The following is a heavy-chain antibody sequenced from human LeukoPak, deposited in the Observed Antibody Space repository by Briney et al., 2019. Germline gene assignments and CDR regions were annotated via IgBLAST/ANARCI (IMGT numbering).Heavy chain of an antibody. V-gene: IGHV3-30*03. CDR3: APEGDGYILFDY. CDR2: ISYGGSIK. D-gene: IGHD5-24*01. Sequence: PGGSLRLSCAAPGFTFSSYVMHWVRQAPGKGLEWVAVISYGGSIKYYADSVKGRFTISRDNSKNTLNLQMNSLRVEDTAVYYCAPEGDGYILFDYWGQGTLVTVSS. J-gene: IGHJ4*02. CDR1: GFTFSSYV.